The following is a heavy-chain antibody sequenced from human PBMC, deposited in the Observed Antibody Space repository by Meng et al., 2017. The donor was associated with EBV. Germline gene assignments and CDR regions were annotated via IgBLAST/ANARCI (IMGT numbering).Heavy chain of an antibody. CDR2: FLPRLGAP. CDR1: GGAFRYYA. CDR3: ASESGRGYTPDY. V-gene: IGHV1-69*01. Sequence: VVLVQSAGAVKKPGSSVQFSCKTSGGAFRYYAMSWVRQAPGQGLEWLGGFLPRLGAPNYAQKFHGRVKITADESTSTHYMDLSSLRSEDTAIYYCASESGRGYTPDYWGQGTLVTVSS. J-gene: IGHJ4*02. D-gene: IGHD3-10*01.